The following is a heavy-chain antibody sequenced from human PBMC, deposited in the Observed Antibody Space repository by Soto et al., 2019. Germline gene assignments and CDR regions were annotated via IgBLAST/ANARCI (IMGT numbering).Heavy chain of an antibody. CDR3: AHRQGYDILTAEYNWFDP. CDR2: IYWDDDK. D-gene: IGHD3-9*01. CDR1: GFSLSTSGVG. Sequence: QITLKESGPTLVKPTQTLTLTCTFSGFSLSTSGVGVGWIRQPPGKALEWLALIYWDDDKRYSPSLKSRLTITKDTSKNQVVLTMTNMDPVDTATYYCAHRQGYDILTAEYNWFDPWGQGTLVTVSS. V-gene: IGHV2-5*02. J-gene: IGHJ5*02.